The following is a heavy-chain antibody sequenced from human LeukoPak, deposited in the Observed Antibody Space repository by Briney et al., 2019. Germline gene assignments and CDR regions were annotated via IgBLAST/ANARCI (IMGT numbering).Heavy chain of an antibody. V-gene: IGHV3-48*03. D-gene: IGHD5-18*01. CDR2: ISSSGSTI. CDR1: GFTFSSYE. CDR3: ATTRIQLWLPDY. J-gene: IGHJ4*02. Sequence: PGGSLRLSCAASGFTFSSYEMNWVRQAPGKGLEWVSYISSSGSTIYYADPVKGRFTISRDNAKNSLYLQMNSLRAEDTAVYYCATTRIQLWLPDYWGQGTLVTVSS.